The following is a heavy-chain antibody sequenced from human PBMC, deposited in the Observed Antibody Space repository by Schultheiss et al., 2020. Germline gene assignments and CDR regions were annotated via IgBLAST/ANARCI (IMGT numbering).Heavy chain of an antibody. D-gene: IGHD1-7*01. CDR2: INDDGSST. CDR3: GRRGIGMGTTDY. CDR1: GFTFTDYW. V-gene: IGHV3-74*01. Sequence: GGSLRLSCAASGFTFTDYWMHWVRQAPGKGLVWVSYINDDGSSTSYADSVKGRFSISRDNAKNTLYLQMNSLRVEDTAVYYCGRRGIGMGTTDYWGQGTLVTVSS. J-gene: IGHJ4*02.